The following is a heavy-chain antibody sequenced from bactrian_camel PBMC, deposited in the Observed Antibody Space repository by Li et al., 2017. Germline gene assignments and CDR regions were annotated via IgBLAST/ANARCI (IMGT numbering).Heavy chain of an antibody. D-gene: IGHD3*01. V-gene: IGHV3S57*01. CDR1: MFTYSRLC. CDR3: AASGGQLGRWCYEFPVNWVSWLYN. CDR2: LDSDGTT. J-gene: IGHJ4*01. Sequence: GSLRLSCSASMFTYSRLCMAWFRQTPGKEREVVASLDSDGTTEYADSVKGRFTISQGNAENTLYLQMNNLKPEDTAMYHCAASGGQLGRWCYEFPVNWVSWLYNWGQGTQVTVS.